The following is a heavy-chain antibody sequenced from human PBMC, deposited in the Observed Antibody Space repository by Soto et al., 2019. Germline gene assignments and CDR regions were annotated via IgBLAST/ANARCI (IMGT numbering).Heavy chain of an antibody. CDR2: ISSSGAT. D-gene: IGHD6-19*01. V-gene: IGHV3-23*01. J-gene: IGHJ4*02. Sequence: GGSLRLSCAASGYPFSSSAMIWVRQAPGKGLEWVSSISSSGATYYAESVKGRFTISRDNSKDTLYLQMNSLRAEDTAVYSCAKIDRIAVAGLVPCYFDYWGQGTLVTVSS. CDR3: AKIDRIAVAGLVPCYFDY. CDR1: GYPFSSSA.